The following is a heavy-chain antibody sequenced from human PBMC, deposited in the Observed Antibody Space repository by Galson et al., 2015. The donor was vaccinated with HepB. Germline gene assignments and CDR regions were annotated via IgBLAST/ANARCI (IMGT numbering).Heavy chain of an antibody. CDR1: GFTFSNYA. V-gene: IGHV3-23*01. J-gene: IGHJ6*02. Sequence: SLRLSCAASGFTFSNYAMSWVRQAPGKGLEWVSVISGSGGSTYYADSVKGRFTISRDNSKNTLYLQMNSLRAEDTAVYYCARDYRFVVVPAAIRYYYYGMDVWGQGTTVTVSS. CDR2: ISGSGGST. D-gene: IGHD2-2*02. CDR3: ARDYRFVVVPAAIRYYYYGMDV.